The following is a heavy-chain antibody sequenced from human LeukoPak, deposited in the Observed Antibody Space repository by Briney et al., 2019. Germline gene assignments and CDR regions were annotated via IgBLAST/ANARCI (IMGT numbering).Heavy chain of an antibody. Sequence: GGSLRLSCAASGFTFDDYAMHWVRQAPGKGLEWVSLISGDGGSTYYADSVKGRFTISRDNAKNSLYLQMNSLRAEDTAVYYCARGAQWLPYWGQGTLVTVSS. V-gene: IGHV3-43*02. D-gene: IGHD6-19*01. CDR2: ISGDGGST. CDR1: GFTFDDYA. J-gene: IGHJ4*02. CDR3: ARGAQWLPY.